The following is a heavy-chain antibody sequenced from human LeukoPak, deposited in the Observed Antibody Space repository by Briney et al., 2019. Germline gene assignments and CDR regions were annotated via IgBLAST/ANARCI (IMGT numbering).Heavy chain of an antibody. CDR3: AVVGALYYFDY. CDR2: ISRRSGSI. V-gene: IGHV3-21*06. D-gene: IGHD1-26*01. Sequence: GGSLRLSCAASGLTFSSYSMNWVRQVPGKGLEWVSSISRRSGSISYADSVMGRFTISRDNAKSSLYLQMNSLRAEDTAVYYCAVVGALYYFDYWGQGTLVTVSS. J-gene: IGHJ4*02. CDR1: GLTFSSYS.